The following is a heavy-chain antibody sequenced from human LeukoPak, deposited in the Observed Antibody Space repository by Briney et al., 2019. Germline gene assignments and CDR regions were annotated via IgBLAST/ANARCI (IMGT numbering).Heavy chain of an antibody. V-gene: IGHV3-74*01. D-gene: IGHD5-12*01. CDR1: GFTFSSYW. J-gene: IGHJ4*02. Sequence: GGSLRLSCAASGFTFSSYWMHWVRQAPGKGLVWVSRINSEARSTIYADSVKGRFTISRDNAKNTLYLLMNSLRAEDTAVYYCARGTQYSGDDYHYFDFWGQGTLVTVSS. CDR2: INSEARST. CDR3: ARGTQYSGDDYHYFDF.